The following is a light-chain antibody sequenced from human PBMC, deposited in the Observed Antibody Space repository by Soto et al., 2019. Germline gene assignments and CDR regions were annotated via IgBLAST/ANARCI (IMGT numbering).Light chain of an antibody. CDR3: QQGHTLPYT. CDR2: ASS. V-gene: IGKV1-39*01. CDR1: QNIRNY. J-gene: IGKJ2*01. Sequence: DIPMTQSPSSLSSSIGDRVTITCRASQNIRNYLNWYQQKPGQAPNLLIYASSSLRGGVPSRFRVSGSGTEFTLTISSLQPEDFATYYCQQGHTLPYTFGQGTNLGI.